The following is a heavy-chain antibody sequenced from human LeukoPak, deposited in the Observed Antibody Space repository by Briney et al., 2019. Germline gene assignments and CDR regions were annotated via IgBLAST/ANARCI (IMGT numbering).Heavy chain of an antibody. CDR3: AREENYYYGMDV. V-gene: IGHV4-59*11. CDR2: IYTDGST. CDR1: GGSLSSHY. J-gene: IGHJ6*02. Sequence: SETLSLTCTVSGGSLSSHYWSWIRQPPGKGLEYIGYIYTDGSTSYNPSLKSRVTILVDTSKNQFSLKLSSVTAADTAVYYCAREENYYYGMDVWGQGTTVTVSS. D-gene: IGHD5-24*01.